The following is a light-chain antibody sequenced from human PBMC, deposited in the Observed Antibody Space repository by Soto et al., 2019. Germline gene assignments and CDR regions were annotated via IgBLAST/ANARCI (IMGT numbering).Light chain of an antibody. CDR3: QQYENLPT. J-gene: IGKJ5*01. Sequence: DIQMTQSPSSLSASVGDRVTIACQASQNINNYLNWYQQKPGRAPKLLIYDASNSEAGVPSRLRGSGAGTDFTITISRLQPEDAATYYCQQYENLPTFGQGTRLEIK. CDR1: QNINNY. V-gene: IGKV1-33*01. CDR2: DAS.